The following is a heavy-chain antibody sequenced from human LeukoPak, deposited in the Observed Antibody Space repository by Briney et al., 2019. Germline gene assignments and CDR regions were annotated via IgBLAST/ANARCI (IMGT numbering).Heavy chain of an antibody. J-gene: IGHJ4*02. CDR1: GDSISSSY. Sequence: KSSETLSLTCTVSGDSISSSYWSWLRQPPGKGLEWIGYIYYSGNTNYNPSLKSRVTISVDTSRNRFSLKLSSVTAADTAVYYCARHRNFCDYWGQGILVTVSS. V-gene: IGHV4-59*01. CDR3: ARHRNFCDY. D-gene: IGHD2/OR15-2a*01. CDR2: IYYSGNT.